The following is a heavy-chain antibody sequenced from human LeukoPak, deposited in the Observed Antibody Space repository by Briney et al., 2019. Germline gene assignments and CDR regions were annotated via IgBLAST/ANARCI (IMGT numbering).Heavy chain of an antibody. CDR1: GFTFSSYW. V-gene: IGHV3-7*04. CDR3: ARDQSGSGWYY. CDR2: INGDGSET. J-gene: IGHJ4*02. D-gene: IGHD6-19*01. Sequence: GGSLRLSCGASGFTFSSYWMSWVRQAPGEGLEWVANINGDGSETNYVDSVKGRFTISRDNAKDSLYLQMNSLRVEDTAVYYCARDQSGSGWYYWGQGTPVTVSS.